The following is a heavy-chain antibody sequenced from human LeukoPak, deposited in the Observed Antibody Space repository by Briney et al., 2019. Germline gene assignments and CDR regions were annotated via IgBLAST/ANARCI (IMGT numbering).Heavy chain of an antibody. V-gene: IGHV3-30*02. Sequence: PGGSLRLSCTASGFSFIGFAMHWVRQAPGKGLEWVAFIRYDGSNKYYADSVKGRFTISRDNSKNTLYLQMNSLRAEDTAVYYCAKAEPGGYSYGYADYWGQGTLVTVSS. CDR3: AKAEPGGYSYGYADY. J-gene: IGHJ4*02. D-gene: IGHD5-18*01. CDR1: GFSFIGFA. CDR2: IRYDGSNK.